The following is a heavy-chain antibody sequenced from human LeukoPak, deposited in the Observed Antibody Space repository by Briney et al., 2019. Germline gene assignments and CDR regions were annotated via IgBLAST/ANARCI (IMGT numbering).Heavy chain of an antibody. CDR2: IWYDGSNK. CDR3: AKDVAAAAGYYFDY. V-gene: IGHV3-33*06. J-gene: IGHJ4*02. CDR1: GFTFSNSV. Sequence: GGSLRLSCAASGFTFSNSVMHWVRQAPGKGLEWVAVIWYDGSNKYYADSVKGRFTISRDNSKNTLYLQMNSLRAEDTAVYYCAKDVAAAAGYYFDYWGQGTLVSVSS. D-gene: IGHD6-13*01.